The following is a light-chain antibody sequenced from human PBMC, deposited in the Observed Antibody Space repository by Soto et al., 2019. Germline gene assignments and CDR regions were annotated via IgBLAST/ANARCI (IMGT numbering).Light chain of an antibody. CDR2: GAS. J-gene: IGKJ5*01. CDR1: QSISSSY. V-gene: IGKV3D-20*02. Sequence: EIVLTQSPRTLSLSPGERATLSCRASQSISSSYLAWYQQKPGQAPRLLIYGASSRATGIPDRFSGSGSGTDFTLTINRLEPEDFAVYYCQQRSNWTLTFGQGTRLETK. CDR3: QQRSNWTLT.